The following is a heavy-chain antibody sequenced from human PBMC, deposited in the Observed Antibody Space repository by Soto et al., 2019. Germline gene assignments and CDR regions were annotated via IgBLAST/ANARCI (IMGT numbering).Heavy chain of an antibody. V-gene: IGHV3-74*01. J-gene: IGHJ4*02. Sequence: EVQLVESGGDLIQPGGSLRISCAASGFTFSTSWMHWVRQTPGEGLAWVSRINSDGTTLNYADSVKGRFTISRDNAKNTLYLQMNSLRADDTAVYYCTRAGSYRFDYWGQGTLVTVSS. CDR1: GFTFSTSW. CDR3: TRAGSYRFDY. D-gene: IGHD1-26*01. CDR2: INSDGTTL.